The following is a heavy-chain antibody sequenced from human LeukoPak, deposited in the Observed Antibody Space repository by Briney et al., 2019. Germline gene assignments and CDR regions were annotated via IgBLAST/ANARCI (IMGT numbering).Heavy chain of an antibody. CDR1: GFTFSSYW. D-gene: IGHD3-10*01. J-gene: IGHJ6*02. Sequence: EGSLRLSCAASGFTFSSYWMSWVRQAPGKGLEWVANIKQDGSEKYYVDSVKGRFTISRDNAKNSLYLQMNSLRAEDTAVYYCATKYYYGSGNYYYYGMDVWGQGTTVTVSS. CDR2: IKQDGSEK. CDR3: ATKYYYGSGNYYYYGMDV. V-gene: IGHV3-7*01.